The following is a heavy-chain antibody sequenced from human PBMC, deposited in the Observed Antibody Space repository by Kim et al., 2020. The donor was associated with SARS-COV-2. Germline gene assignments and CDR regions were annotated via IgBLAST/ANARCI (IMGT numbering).Heavy chain of an antibody. Sequence: SGPTLVNPTQTLTLTCTFSGFSLRTGGMCVTWIRQPPGKALEWLALIDWEDDKYYSTSLKTRLTISKDTSKNQVVLTMTNMDPVDTATYYCVRIRGAAAFYGLDVWGQGTTVPVSS. CDR2: IDWEDDK. D-gene: IGHD6-13*01. CDR1: GFSLRTGGMC. CDR3: VRIRGAAAFYGLDV. J-gene: IGHJ6*02. V-gene: IGHV2-70*01.